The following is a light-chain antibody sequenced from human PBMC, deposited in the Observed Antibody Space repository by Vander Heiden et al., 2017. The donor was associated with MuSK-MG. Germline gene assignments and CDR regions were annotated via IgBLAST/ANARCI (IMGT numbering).Light chain of an antibody. CDR1: NIGSKS. CDR3: QVWDSSSDHPGV. J-gene: IGLJ2*01. Sequence: SYVLTQPPSVSVAPGKTARITCGGNNIGSKSVHWYQQKPGQAPVLFVYDDSDRHSGIPERFSGSNSGNTATLTISRVEAGEEADYYCQVWDSSSDHPGVFGGGTKLTVL. V-gene: IGLV3-21*03. CDR2: DDS.